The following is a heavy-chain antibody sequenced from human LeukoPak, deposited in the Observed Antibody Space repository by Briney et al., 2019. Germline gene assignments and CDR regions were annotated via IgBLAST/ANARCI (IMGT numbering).Heavy chain of an antibody. J-gene: IGHJ4*02. CDR3: ARDPHPAQAEGDSSGSNFDY. D-gene: IGHD3-22*01. CDR1: GGSISSSSYY. Sequence: SETLSLTCAVSGGSISSSSYYWGWIRQPPGKGLEWIGSIYYSGSTYYNPSLKSRVTISVDTSKNQFSLKLSSVTAADTAVYYCARDPHPAQAEGDSSGSNFDYWGQGTLVTVSS. CDR2: IYYSGST. V-gene: IGHV4-39*07.